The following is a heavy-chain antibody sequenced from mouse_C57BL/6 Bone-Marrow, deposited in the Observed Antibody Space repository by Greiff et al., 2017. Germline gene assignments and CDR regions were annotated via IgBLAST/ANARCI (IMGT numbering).Heavy chain of an antibody. CDR1: GYTFTSYG. J-gene: IGHJ4*01. V-gene: IGHV1-81*01. Sequence: VQLQESGAELARPGASVKLSCKASGYTFTSYGISWVKQRTGPGLEWIGEIYPRSGNTYYNEKFKGKATLTADKSSSTAYMELRSLTSEDSAVYFCARGYYGSSPFYYAMDYWGQGTSVTVSS. CDR3: ARGYYGSSPFYYAMDY. D-gene: IGHD1-1*01. CDR2: IYPRSGNT.